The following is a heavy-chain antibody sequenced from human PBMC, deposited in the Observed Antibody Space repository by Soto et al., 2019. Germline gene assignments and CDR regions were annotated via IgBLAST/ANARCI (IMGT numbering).Heavy chain of an antibody. CDR2: INPNSGGT. Sequence: ASVKVSCKASGYTFTGYYMHWVRQAPGQGLEWMGWINPNSGGTNYAQKFRGRVTMTRDTSISTAYMELSRLRSDDTAVYYCASWDLSSGYYSVAAFDIWGQGTMVTVSS. J-gene: IGHJ3*02. V-gene: IGHV1-2*02. CDR3: ASWDLSSGYYSVAAFDI. D-gene: IGHD3-22*01. CDR1: GYTFTGYY.